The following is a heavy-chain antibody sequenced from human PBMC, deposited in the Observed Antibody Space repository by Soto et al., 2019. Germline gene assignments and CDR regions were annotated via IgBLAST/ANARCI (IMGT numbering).Heavy chain of an antibody. CDR1: GFTFSTYW. J-gene: IGHJ4*02. CDR2: INQDGSEK. Sequence: EVQLVESGGGLVQPGGSLRLSCAASGFTFSTYWMSWVRQAPGKGLEWVANINQDGSEKYYVDSVKGRFTISRDNAKNSLDVQMTSLRADDTAVYYCARARGWNIVIIPAASDYWGQGTLVTVSS. V-gene: IGHV3-7*01. CDR3: ARARGWNIVIIPAASDY. D-gene: IGHD2-2*01.